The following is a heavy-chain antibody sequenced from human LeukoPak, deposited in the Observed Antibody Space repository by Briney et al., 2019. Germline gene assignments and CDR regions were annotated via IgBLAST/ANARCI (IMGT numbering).Heavy chain of an antibody. V-gene: IGHV1-18*01. CDR3: ATRERIQLWNRNYYYYYMDV. CDR2: ISAYNGNT. D-gene: IGHD5-18*01. Sequence: ASVKVSCKASGYTFTTHGISWVRQAPGQGLEWMGWISAYNGNTNYAQNLQGRVTITADKSTSTAYMELSSLRSEDTAVYYCATRERIQLWNRNYYYYYMDVWGKGTTVTVSS. CDR1: GYTFTTHG. J-gene: IGHJ6*03.